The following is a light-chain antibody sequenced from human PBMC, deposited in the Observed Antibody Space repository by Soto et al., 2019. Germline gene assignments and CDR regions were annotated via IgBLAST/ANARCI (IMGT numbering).Light chain of an antibody. CDR1: QTISSW. CDR3: QHYNSYSEA. V-gene: IGKV1-5*03. J-gene: IGKJ1*01. CDR2: KAS. Sequence: IQMTQSPSTLSGSVGDRVTITCRASQTISSWLAWYQQKPGKAPKLLIYKASTLKSGVPSRFSGSGSGTEFTLTIGGLQPDDFATYYCQHYNSYSEAFGQGTKVDIK.